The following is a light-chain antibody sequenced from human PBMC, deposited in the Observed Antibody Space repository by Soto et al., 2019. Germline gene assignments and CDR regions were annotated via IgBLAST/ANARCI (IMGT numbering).Light chain of an antibody. Sequence: IQLTQSPSSLSASVGDRVTVTFRASQGIVTYLVWYQQKSGKAPTVLIYASSTLQTGVPSRFSGSGSGTDFSLTISSLHPEDVATYYCQQVDSYPRTFGQGTKVDI. CDR2: ASS. J-gene: IGKJ1*01. CDR3: QQVDSYPRT. CDR1: QGIVTY. V-gene: IGKV1-9*01.